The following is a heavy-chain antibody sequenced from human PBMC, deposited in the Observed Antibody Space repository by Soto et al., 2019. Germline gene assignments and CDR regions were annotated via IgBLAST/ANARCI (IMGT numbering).Heavy chain of an antibody. CDR3: TLDPYDKYYYMDV. J-gene: IGHJ6*03. CDR1: GFTFSSYA. CDR2: ISGSGGST. D-gene: IGHD3-22*01. V-gene: IGHV3-23*01. Sequence: GGSLRLSCAASGFTFSSYALSWVRQAPGKGLEWVSAISGSGGSTYYADSVKGRFTISRDNSKNTLYLQMNSLRAEDTAVYYCTLDPYDKYYYMDVWGKGTTVTVSS.